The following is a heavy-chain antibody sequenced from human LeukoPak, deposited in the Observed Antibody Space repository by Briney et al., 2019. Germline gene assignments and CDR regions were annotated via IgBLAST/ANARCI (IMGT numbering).Heavy chain of an antibody. Sequence: PGGSLRLSCAASGLTFSSYWMTWVRQAPGKGLEWVSTINGGGGGTYYADSVKGRFTISRDNSKNTVYLQLNSLGAEDTAVYYCAKVPDYYGSGSVDYWGQGTLVTVSS. CDR1: GLTFSSYW. J-gene: IGHJ4*02. CDR3: AKVPDYYGSGSVDY. D-gene: IGHD3-10*01. V-gene: IGHV3-23*01. CDR2: INGGGGGT.